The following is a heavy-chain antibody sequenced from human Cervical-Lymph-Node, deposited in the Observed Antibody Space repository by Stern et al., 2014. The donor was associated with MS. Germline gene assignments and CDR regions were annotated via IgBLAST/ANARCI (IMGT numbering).Heavy chain of an antibody. Sequence: VKLVESGGGVVQPGGSLRLSCAASGFTFSSYGMHWVRQAPGKGLEWVTYISHEGNTKYYADSVKVRFTISRDNSKNTLDLQMNSLRAEDTAVYYCARYTGYPRYYFDFWGQGTLVTVSS. D-gene: IGHD3-9*01. CDR3: ARYTGYPRYYFDF. J-gene: IGHJ4*02. CDR1: GFTFSSYG. V-gene: IGHV3-30*03. CDR2: ISHEGNTK.